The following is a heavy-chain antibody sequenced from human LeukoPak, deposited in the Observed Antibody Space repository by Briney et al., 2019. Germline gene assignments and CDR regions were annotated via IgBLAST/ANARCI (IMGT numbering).Heavy chain of an antibody. CDR3: AKGRGGSSNWGSDY. V-gene: IGHV3-23*01. J-gene: IGHJ4*02. CDR2: ISGSGATT. CDR1: GFTFSSYV. Sequence: GWSLRLSCAASGFTFSSYVMGWVRQAPGKGLEWVSAISGSGATTYYADAVKGRFTISRDNSRNTLYLQMNSLTVEDTAVYYCAKGRGGSSNWGSDYWGQGTQVTVSS. D-gene: IGHD7-27*01.